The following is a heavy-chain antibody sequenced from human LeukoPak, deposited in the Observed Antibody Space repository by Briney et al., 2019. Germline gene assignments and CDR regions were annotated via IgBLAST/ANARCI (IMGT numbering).Heavy chain of an antibody. Sequence: SETLSLTCTVSGGSISSYYWSWIRQPPGKGLEWIGSIYHSGSTYYNPSLKSRVTISVDTSKNQFSLKLSSVTAADTAVYYCARWRGDDSSGYYNNLKTYYFDYWGQGTLVTVSS. D-gene: IGHD3-22*01. CDR1: GGSISSYY. J-gene: IGHJ4*02. CDR2: IYHSGST. V-gene: IGHV4-59*08. CDR3: ARWRGDDSSGYYNNLKTYYFDY.